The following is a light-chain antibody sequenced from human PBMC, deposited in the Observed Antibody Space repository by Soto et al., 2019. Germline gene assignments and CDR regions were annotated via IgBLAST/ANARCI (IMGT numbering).Light chain of an antibody. CDR3: QQHSHWPPWT. Sequence: EIVMTQSPATLSVSPGGRATLSCRASQSIGDTLAWYQQKPGQAPRLLIYGASSRVTGFPARFSGSGSGTDFTLTISSLQSDDFAVYYCQQHSHWPPWTFGQGTRVEIQ. CDR2: GAS. CDR1: QSIGDT. V-gene: IGKV3-15*01. J-gene: IGKJ1*01.